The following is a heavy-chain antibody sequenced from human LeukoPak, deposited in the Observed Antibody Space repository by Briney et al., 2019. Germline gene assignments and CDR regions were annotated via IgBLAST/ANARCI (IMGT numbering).Heavy chain of an antibody. V-gene: IGHV5-51*01. J-gene: IGHJ4*02. CDR3: ARPDYYDSSGYYYLKY. Sequence: LGESLKISCKGSGYSFTSYWIGWVRQMPGKGLEWMGIIYPGDSDTRYSPSFQGQVTISADKSISTAYLQWSSLKASDTAMYYCARPDYYDSSGYYYLKYWGQGTLVTVSS. CDR1: GYSFTSYW. D-gene: IGHD3-22*01. CDR2: IYPGDSDT.